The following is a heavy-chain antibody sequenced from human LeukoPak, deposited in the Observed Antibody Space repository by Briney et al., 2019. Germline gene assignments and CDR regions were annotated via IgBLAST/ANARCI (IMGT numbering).Heavy chain of an antibody. CDR2: INQDGSEN. V-gene: IGHV3-7*01. D-gene: IGHD3-22*01. Sequence: GGSLRLSCPASGFTFSSYWMSWVRQAPGMGLEWVANINQDGSENYYMDSVKGRFTISRDNANNSLYLHMNSLRAEDTAVYYCARDPPSGYDSPGDWGQGTLVTVSS. CDR3: ARDPPSGYDSPGD. J-gene: IGHJ4*02. CDR1: GFTFSSYW.